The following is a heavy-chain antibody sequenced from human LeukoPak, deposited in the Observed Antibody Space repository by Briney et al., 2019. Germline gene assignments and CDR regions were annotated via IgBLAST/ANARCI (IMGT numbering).Heavy chain of an antibody. D-gene: IGHD6-19*01. Sequence: GESLKISCKGSGYSFTSYWIGWVRQMPGKGLEWMGIIYPGDSDTRYSPSFQGRVTISADKSISTAYLQWSSLKASDTAMYYCARHGSSGWYYGYYYYGMDVWGQGTTVTVSS. CDR3: ARHGSSGWYYGYYYYGMDV. J-gene: IGHJ6*02. CDR1: GYSFTSYW. CDR2: IYPGDSDT. V-gene: IGHV5-51*01.